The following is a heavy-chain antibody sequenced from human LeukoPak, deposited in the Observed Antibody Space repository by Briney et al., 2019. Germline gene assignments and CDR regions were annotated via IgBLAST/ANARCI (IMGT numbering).Heavy chain of an antibody. J-gene: IGHJ4*02. CDR3: AKAERIVVVVAATLFDY. CDR1: GFTFSSYG. Sequence: GGSLRLSRAASGFTFSSYGMSWVRQAPGKGLEWVSAISGSGGSTYYADSVKGRFTISRDNSKNTLYLQMNSLRAEDTAVYYCAKAERIVVVVAATLFDYWGQGTLVTVSS. V-gene: IGHV3-23*01. D-gene: IGHD2-15*01. CDR2: ISGSGGST.